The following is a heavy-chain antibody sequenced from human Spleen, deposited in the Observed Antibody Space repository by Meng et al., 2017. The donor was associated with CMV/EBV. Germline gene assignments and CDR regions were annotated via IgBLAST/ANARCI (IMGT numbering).Heavy chain of an antibody. Sequence: ASVKVSCKASGYTFTGYYMHWVRQAPGQGLEWMGWINPNSGGTNYAQKFQGRATMTRDTSISTAYMELSRLRSDDTAVYYCAAYYGDYPYYYYYGMDVWGQGTTVTVSS. D-gene: IGHD4-17*01. J-gene: IGHJ6*02. CDR1: GYTFTGYY. CDR3: AAYYGDYPYYYYYGMDV. CDR2: INPNSGGT. V-gene: IGHV1-2*02.